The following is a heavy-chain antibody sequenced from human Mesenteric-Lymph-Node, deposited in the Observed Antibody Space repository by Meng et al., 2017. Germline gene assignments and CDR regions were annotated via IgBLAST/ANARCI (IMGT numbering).Heavy chain of an antibody. J-gene: IGHJ4*02. CDR1: GFAFDRYS. V-gene: IGHV3-30*01. CDR3: ARDRPTYGNGWPALDS. D-gene: IGHD6-19*01. Sequence: GGSLRLSCAGSGFAFDRYSIHWVRQAPGKGLEWVAVISYDGSNKDYAESVKGRITISRDNSKSTVYLQMNSLRVEDTALYYCARDRPTYGNGWPALDSWGQGTLVTVSS. CDR2: ISYDGSNK.